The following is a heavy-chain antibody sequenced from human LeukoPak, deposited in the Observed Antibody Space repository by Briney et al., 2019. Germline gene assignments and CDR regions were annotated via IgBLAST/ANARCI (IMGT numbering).Heavy chain of an antibody. CDR1: GFTFSSYE. CDR2: ISSSGSTI. D-gene: IGHD3-22*01. Sequence: HPGGSLRLSCAASGFTFSSYEMNWVRQAPGKGLEWVSYISSSGSTIYYADSVKGRFTISRDNAKNSLYLQMNSLRAEDTAVYYCARDLGVPMIVPLRPPSGYWGQGTLLTVSS. V-gene: IGHV3-48*03. J-gene: IGHJ4*02. CDR3: ARDLGVPMIVPLRPPSGY.